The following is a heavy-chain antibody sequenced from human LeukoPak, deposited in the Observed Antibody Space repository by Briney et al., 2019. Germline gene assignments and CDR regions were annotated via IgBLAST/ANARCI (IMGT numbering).Heavy chain of an antibody. D-gene: IGHD1-26*01. Sequence: SETLSLTCTVSGGSISSYYWSWIRQPPGKGLEWIGYIYYSGSTNYNPSLKSRVTISVDTSKNQFSLKLSSVTAADTAVYCCARRAIGSIVGATPAFDIWGQGTMVTVSS. CDR2: IYYSGST. CDR1: GGSISSYY. V-gene: IGHV4-59*08. CDR3: ARRAIGSIVGATPAFDI. J-gene: IGHJ3*02.